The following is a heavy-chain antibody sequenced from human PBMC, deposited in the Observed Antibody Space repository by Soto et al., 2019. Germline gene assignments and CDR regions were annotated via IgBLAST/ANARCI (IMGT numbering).Heavy chain of an antibody. CDR3: ASNYYYDSSGYFRPFDY. CDR1: GDTFSSYA. V-gene: IGHV1-69*13. D-gene: IGHD3-22*01. Sequence: ASAKVSCKASGDTFSSYAISWVRQAPGQGLEWMGGIIPIFGTANYAQKFQGRVTITADESTSTAYMELSSLRSEDTAVYYCASNYYYDSSGYFRPFDYWGQGTLVTVSS. CDR2: IIPIFGTA. J-gene: IGHJ4*02.